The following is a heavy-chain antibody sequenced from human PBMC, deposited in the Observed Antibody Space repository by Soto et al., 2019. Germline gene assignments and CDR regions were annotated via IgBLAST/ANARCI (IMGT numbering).Heavy chain of an antibody. V-gene: IGHV3-30-3*01. CDR2: ISYDGSNK. D-gene: IGHD3-22*01. CDR3: ARDSGYYDSSGYPGAFDI. Sequence: GGSLSLSCAASGFTFSSYAMHWVRQAPGKGLEWVAVISYDGSNKYYADSVKGRFTISRDNSKNTLYLQMNSLRAEDTAVYYCARDSGYYDSSGYPGAFDIWGQGTMVTVSS. J-gene: IGHJ3*02. CDR1: GFTFSSYA.